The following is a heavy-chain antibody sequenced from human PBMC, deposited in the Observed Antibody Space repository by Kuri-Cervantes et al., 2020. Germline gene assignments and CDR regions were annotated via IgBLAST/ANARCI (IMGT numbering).Heavy chain of an antibody. D-gene: IGHD6-13*01. CDR3: ARVYTGWAAAGRRSYFDY. CDR1: GFTFSDYN. V-gene: IGHV3-11*04. J-gene: IGHJ4*02. Sequence: GGSLRLSCAASGFTFSDYNMSWIRQAPGKGLEWVSYISSSGSTIYYADSVKGRFTISRDNAKNSLYLQMNSLRAEDTAVYYCARVYTGWAAAGRRSYFDYWGQGTLVTVSS. CDR2: ISSSGSTI.